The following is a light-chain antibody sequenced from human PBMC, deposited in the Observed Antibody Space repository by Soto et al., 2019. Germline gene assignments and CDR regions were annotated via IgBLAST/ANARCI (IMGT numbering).Light chain of an antibody. CDR3: CSYAGSSTS. V-gene: IGLV2-23*02. Sequence: QSVLTQPASVSGSPGQSITISCTGTSSDVGSYNLVSWYQQHPGKAPKLMIYEVSKRPSGVSNRFSGSKSGNTASLTISGRQAEDEADYYCCSYAGSSTSFGTGTKVTVL. CDR2: EVS. CDR1: SSDVGSYNL. J-gene: IGLJ1*01.